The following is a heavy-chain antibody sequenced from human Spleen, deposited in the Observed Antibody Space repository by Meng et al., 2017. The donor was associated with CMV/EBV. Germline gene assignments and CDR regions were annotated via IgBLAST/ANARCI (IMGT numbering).Heavy chain of an antibody. CDR2: ISSDTSYI. V-gene: IGHV3-21*01. Sequence: GESLKISCSASGFTFSTYSMNWVRQAPGKGLEWVSSISSDTSYIYYADSVKGRFTISRDNAKNTLYLQMNSLRAEDTAVYYCARDWSGSDDYWGQGTLVTVSS. D-gene: IGHD1-26*01. CDR1: GFTFSTYS. J-gene: IGHJ4*02. CDR3: ARDWSGSDDY.